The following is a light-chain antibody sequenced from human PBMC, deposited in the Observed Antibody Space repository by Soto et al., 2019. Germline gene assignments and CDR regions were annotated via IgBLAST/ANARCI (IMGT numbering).Light chain of an antibody. Sequence: ETVLTQSPGTLSLSPGERATLSCRASQTIRSNYLAWYRQTPGQAPRLLIYGASNRATGIADRFSGSGSGTYFTLIMSRLEPEDFAVDYCQHYGSSPCTFGKGTKVEIK. CDR1: QTIRSNY. CDR3: QHYGSSPCT. V-gene: IGKV3-20*01. CDR2: GAS. J-gene: IGKJ1*01.